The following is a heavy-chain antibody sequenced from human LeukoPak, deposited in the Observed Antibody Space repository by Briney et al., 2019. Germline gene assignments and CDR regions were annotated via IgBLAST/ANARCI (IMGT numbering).Heavy chain of an antibody. CDR3: ARTSHYVDIAATIPYGIYYFDY. J-gene: IGHJ4*02. V-gene: IGHV4-30-4*07. CDR2: IYYSGST. D-gene: IGHD5-12*01. Sequence: LSETLSLTCAVSGGSISSGGYSWSWIRQPPGKGLEWIGYIYYSGSTYYNPSLKSRVTISVDTSKNQFSLKLSSVTAADTAVYYCARTSHYVDIAATIPYGIYYFDYWGQGTLVTVSS. CDR1: GGSISSGGYS.